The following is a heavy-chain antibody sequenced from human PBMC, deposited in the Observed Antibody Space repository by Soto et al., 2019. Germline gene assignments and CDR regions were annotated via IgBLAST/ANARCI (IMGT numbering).Heavy chain of an antibody. J-gene: IGHJ6*02. D-gene: IGHD2-21*02. CDR3: ARPNCAGGCNAGYGYLDV. Sequence: PSETLSLTCTVSGDSISNYYWSWIRQPPGRGLEWIGHIHDSGNINYNPSLKSRVTMSVHTSKNQFSLKLSSVTAADTAVYYCARPNCAGGCNAGYGYLDVWGQGTTGTVSS. CDR1: GDSISNYY. V-gene: IGHV4-59*08. CDR2: IHDSGNI.